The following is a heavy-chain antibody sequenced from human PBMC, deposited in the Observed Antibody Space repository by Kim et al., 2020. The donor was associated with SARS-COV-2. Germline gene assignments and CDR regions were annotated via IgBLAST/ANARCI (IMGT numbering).Heavy chain of an antibody. V-gene: IGHV1-3*01. Sequence: QKFQGRVTITRDTSASTAYMELSSLRSEDTAVYYCARVLYDSGWSGWYFDLWGRGTLVTVSS. CDR3: ARVLYDSGWSGWYFDL. D-gene: IGHD6-19*01. J-gene: IGHJ2*01.